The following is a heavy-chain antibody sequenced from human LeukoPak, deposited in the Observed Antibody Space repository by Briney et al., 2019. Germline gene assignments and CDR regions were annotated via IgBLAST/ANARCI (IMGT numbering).Heavy chain of an antibody. D-gene: IGHD2-15*01. CDR2: KYARGSS. CDR1: GGSISNYY. CDR3: ARGRYCSADICTGGDSFDI. V-gene: IGHV4-4*07. Sequence: SETLSLTCTVSGGSISNYYWSWIRQPAGKGLEWIGRKYARGSSNYNTPVQSRVTTSVDTSKNQFSLKLRSVTAADTAVYYCARGRYCSADICTGGDSFDIWGQGTMVSVSP. J-gene: IGHJ3*02.